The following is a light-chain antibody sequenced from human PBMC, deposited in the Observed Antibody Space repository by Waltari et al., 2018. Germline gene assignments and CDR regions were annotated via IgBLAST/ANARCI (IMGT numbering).Light chain of an antibody. Sequence: EIMMTQSPATLSVSPRERATLSCRVSQSVSRKLAWYQQKPGQAPRLLIYDTSSRATDIPARFSGSGSGTEFTLTISSLQSEDFAVYYCQQYSNWPPWTFSQGTKVEI. CDR3: QQYSNWPPWT. V-gene: IGKV3-15*01. CDR2: DTS. CDR1: QSVSRK. J-gene: IGKJ1*01.